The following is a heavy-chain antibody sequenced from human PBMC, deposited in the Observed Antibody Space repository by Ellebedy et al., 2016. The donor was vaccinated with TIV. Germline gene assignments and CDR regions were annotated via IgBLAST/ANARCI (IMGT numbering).Heavy chain of an antibody. D-gene: IGHD3-10*01. V-gene: IGHV3-23*01. CDR2: STNSGAGT. CDR1: GFTFSDYD. CDR3: RAYGSGSRRAFEH. J-gene: IGHJ4*02. Sequence: PGGSLRLSCAASGFTFSDYDMSWVRQAPGKGPEWVSASTNSGAGTYYGNSVKGRFTISRDNSKNTVYLQINSLRAEDTALYYFRAYGSGSRRAFEHWGQGTLVTVSS.